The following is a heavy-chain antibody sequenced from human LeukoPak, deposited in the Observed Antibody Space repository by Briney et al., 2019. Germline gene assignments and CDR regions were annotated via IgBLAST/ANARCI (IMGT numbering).Heavy chain of an antibody. Sequence: GGSLRLSCAASGFTFSSYAMSWVRQAPGKGLEWVSVIYSGGSTYYADSVKGRFTISRDNSKNTLYLQMNSLRAEDTAVYYCAREVAARRLGSWFDPWGQGTLVTVSS. D-gene: IGHD6-6*01. V-gene: IGHV3-66*01. CDR3: AREVAARRLGSWFDP. CDR1: GFTFSSYA. J-gene: IGHJ5*02. CDR2: IYSGGST.